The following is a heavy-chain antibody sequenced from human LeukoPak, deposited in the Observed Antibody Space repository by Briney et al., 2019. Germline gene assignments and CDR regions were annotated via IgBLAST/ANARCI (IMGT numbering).Heavy chain of an antibody. CDR1: GVSISSSRYY. CDR2: INHSGST. Sequence: PSETLSLTCTVSGVSISSSRYYWSWIRQPPGKGLEWIGEINHSGSTNYNPSLKSRVTISVDTSKNQFSLKLSSVTAADTAVYYCARRVLRYFDWLYWGQGTLVTVSS. J-gene: IGHJ4*02. D-gene: IGHD3-9*01. CDR3: ARRVLRYFDWLY. V-gene: IGHV4-39*07.